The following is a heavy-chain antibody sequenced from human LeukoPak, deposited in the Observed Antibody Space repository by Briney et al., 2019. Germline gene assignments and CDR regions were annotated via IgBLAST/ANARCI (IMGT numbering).Heavy chain of an antibody. CDR1: GYTFTNYG. J-gene: IGHJ6*02. CDR3: ARAVVYYGSGSYIPGEVDYYYYGMDV. CDR2: ISGYQGST. D-gene: IGHD3-10*01. V-gene: IGHV1-18*01. Sequence: ASVKVSCKASGYTFTNYGITWVRQAPGQGLEWRGWISGYQGSTKYAQNFQGRVTMTIDTSTSTAYMELSSLRSEDTAVYYCARAVVYYGSGSYIPGEVDYYYYGMDVWGQGTTVTVSS.